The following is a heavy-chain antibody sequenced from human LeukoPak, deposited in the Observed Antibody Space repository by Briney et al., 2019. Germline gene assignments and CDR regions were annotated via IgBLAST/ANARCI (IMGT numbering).Heavy chain of an antibody. CDR1: GGTFSSYA. D-gene: IGHD5-12*01. Sequence: GASVKVSCKASGGTFSSYAISWVRQAPGQGLEWMGIVNPSGGSTRYSEKFQGRVTMTRDMSTSTVYMELSSLRSEDTAVYYCARGGYSGYGSDYWGQGTLVTVSS. V-gene: IGHV1-46*01. CDR2: VNPSGGST. CDR3: ARGGYSGYGSDY. J-gene: IGHJ4*02.